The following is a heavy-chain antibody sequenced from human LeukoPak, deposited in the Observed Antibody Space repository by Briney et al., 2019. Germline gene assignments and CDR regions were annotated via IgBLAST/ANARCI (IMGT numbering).Heavy chain of an antibody. D-gene: IGHD1-26*01. V-gene: IGHV1-8*01. J-gene: IGHJ2*01. CDR3: ARDRGGSYSGNWYFDL. CDR2: VNPNSGKT. CDR1: GYTFTTYD. Sequence: ASVKVSCKASGYTFTTYDINWVRQTAGQGLEWMGWVNPNSGKTGYAQKFQGRVTMTRSTSISTAYLELSSLRAEDTAVYYCARDRGGSYSGNWYFDLWGRGTLVTVSS.